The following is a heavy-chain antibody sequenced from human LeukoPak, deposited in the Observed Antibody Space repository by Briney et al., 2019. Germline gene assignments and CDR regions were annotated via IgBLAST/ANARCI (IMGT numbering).Heavy chain of an antibody. CDR3: ARDFLFSYGPYYYGMDV. Sequence: SETQSLTCTVSGGSISSYYWSWIRQPPGKGLEWIGYIYYSGSTNYNPSLKSRVTISVDTSKDQSSLKLSSVTAADTAVYYCARDFLFSYGPYYYGMDVWGQGTTVTVSS. D-gene: IGHD5-18*01. V-gene: IGHV4-59*01. CDR2: IYYSGST. CDR1: GGSISSYY. J-gene: IGHJ6*02.